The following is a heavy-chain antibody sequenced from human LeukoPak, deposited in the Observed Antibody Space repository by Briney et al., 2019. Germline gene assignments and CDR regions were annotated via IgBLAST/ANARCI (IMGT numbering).Heavy chain of an antibody. CDR1: GFNFGSYG. CDR2: ISDSGSIT. D-gene: IGHD6-19*01. Sequence: PGGSLRLSCAASGFNFGSYGMIWVRQAPGKGLEWVSVISDSGSITYYADSVKGRFTISRDNSKNTLFLQMNSLRAEDTAVYYCAKDARRTSGWYFFDYWGQGTLVTVSS. V-gene: IGHV3-23*01. J-gene: IGHJ4*02. CDR3: AKDARRTSGWYFFDY.